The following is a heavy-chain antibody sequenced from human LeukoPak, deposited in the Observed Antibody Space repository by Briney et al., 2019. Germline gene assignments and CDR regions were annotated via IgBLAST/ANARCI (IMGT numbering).Heavy chain of an antibody. J-gene: IGHJ4*02. D-gene: IGHD6-19*01. Sequence: GGSLRLSCAASGFTFSSYGMSWVRQAPGKGLEWVAVISYDGSNKYYADSVKGRFTISRDNSKNTLYLQMNSLRAEDTAVYYCAKDHLPGIVVADRDYWGQGTLVTVSS. CDR3: AKDHLPGIVVADRDY. V-gene: IGHV3-30*18. CDR2: ISYDGSNK. CDR1: GFTFSSYG.